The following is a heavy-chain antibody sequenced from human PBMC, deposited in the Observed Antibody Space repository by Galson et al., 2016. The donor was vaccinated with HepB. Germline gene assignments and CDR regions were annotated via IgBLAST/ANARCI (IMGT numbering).Heavy chain of an antibody. CDR3: ARGDGYLMEWCY. V-gene: IGHV3-21*01. CDR2: ISANSNT. Sequence: SLRLSCAASGFTFSSYAMNWVRQAPGKGLEWVSSISANSNTYYADSVKGRFTISRDDAKNSLYLQMNSLRVEDTAVYYCARGDGYLMEWCYWGQGTLVTVSS. D-gene: IGHD3-3*01. J-gene: IGHJ4*02. CDR1: GFTFSSYA.